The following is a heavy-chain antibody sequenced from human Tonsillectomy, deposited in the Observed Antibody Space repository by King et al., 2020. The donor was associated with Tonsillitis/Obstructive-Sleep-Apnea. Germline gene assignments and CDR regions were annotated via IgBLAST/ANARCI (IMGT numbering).Heavy chain of an antibody. CDR3: AKGGYDTLAGYPTYFDY. J-gene: IGHJ4*02. D-gene: IGHD3-9*01. CDR2: VSGSGGSR. CDR1: GITFSSYA. Sequence: VQLVESGGGLVQPGGSLRLSCAASGITFSSYAMRWVRQAPGKGLEWVSAVSGSGGSRYYADSVKGRFTISRDNSRKTLFLQMNSLRVEDTAVYYCAKGGYDTLAGYPTYFDYWVQGTLVTVSS. V-gene: IGHV3-23*04.